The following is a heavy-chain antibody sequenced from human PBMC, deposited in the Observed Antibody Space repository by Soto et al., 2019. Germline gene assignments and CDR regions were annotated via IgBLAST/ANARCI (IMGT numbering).Heavy chain of an antibody. CDR1: GGTFSSYA. CDR3: AQDVLRYLDWLLSPLYYYYYGMDV. Sequence: SVKVSCKASGGTFSSYAISWVRQAPGQGLEWMGGIIPIFGTANYAQKFQGRVTITADESTSTAYMELSSLRSEDTAVYYCAQDVLRYLDWLLSPLYYYYYGMDVWGQGTTVTVSS. D-gene: IGHD3-9*01. J-gene: IGHJ6*02. V-gene: IGHV1-69*13. CDR2: IIPIFGTA.